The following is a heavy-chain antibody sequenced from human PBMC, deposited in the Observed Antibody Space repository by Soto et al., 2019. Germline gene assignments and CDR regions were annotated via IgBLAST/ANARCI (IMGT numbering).Heavy chain of an antibody. V-gene: IGHV4-30-4*01. CDR1: GGSISNDNCC. Sequence: SETXSLTCTFSGGSISNDNCCWSWMRQSPGKVLEWIAYIYYSGSTYYNPSLKSLLTISVDPSKNHFSLKLSSVTAADTAVYYSARTAYPEHLSAASDDFERWGQGTLVTVSS. D-gene: IGHD3-3*02. CDR3: ARTAYPEHLSAASDDFER. CDR2: IYYSGST. J-gene: IGHJ5*02.